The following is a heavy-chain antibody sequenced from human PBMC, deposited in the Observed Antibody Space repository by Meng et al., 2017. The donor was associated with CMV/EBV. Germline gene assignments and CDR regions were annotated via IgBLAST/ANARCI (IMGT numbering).Heavy chain of an antibody. V-gene: IGHV3-7*01. J-gene: IGHJ4*02. CDR3: ARDCSSTSCSPAFDY. D-gene: IGHD2-2*01. CDR2: IKQDGSEK. CDR1: GFTFSSYW. Sequence: GGSLRLSCAASGFTFSSYWMSWVRQAPGKGLEWVANIKQDGSEKYYVDSVKGRFTISRDNAKNSLYLQMNSLSAEDTAVYYCARDCSSTSCSPAFDYWGQGTLVTVSS.